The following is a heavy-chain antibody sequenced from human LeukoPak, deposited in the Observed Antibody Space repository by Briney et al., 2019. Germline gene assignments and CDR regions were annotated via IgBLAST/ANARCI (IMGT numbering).Heavy chain of an antibody. V-gene: IGHV1-2*06. J-gene: IGHJ4*02. CDR1: GYIFTGYY. Sequence: ASVKVSCKASGYIFTGYYIHGVRQAPGQGVEWMGRISPNSGGTNSAQKFQGRVTMTRDTSISTAYMEVSRLRSDDTAVYYCATHRSSWYFDYWGQGTLVTVSS. CDR3: ATHRSSWYFDY. D-gene: IGHD6-13*01. CDR2: ISPNSGGT.